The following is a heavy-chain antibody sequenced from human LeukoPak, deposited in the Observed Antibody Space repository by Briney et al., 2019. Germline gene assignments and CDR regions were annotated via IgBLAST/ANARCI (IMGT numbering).Heavy chain of an antibody. CDR1: GGSFRGYY. D-gene: IGHD2-2*01. Sequence: SETLSLTCAVYGGSFRGYYWSWIRQPPGKGLEWIGEINHSGGTNYNPSLKSRVTISVDTSKNQFSLKLSSVTAADTAVYYCARQLLGYCSSTSCRNWFDPWGQGTLVTVSS. J-gene: IGHJ5*02. V-gene: IGHV4-34*01. CDR2: INHSGGT. CDR3: ARQLLGYCSSTSCRNWFDP.